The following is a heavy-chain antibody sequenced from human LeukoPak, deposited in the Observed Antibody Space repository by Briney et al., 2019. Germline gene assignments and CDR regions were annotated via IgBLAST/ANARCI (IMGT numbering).Heavy chain of an antibody. J-gene: IGHJ4*02. D-gene: IGHD4-17*01. CDR3: ATVETTVTTFDY. CDR2: FDPEDGET. Sequence: WASVKVCCEVSGYARTELSMHWVRQAPGKGLEWMGGFDPEDGETIYAQKFQGRVTMTEDTSTDTAYMELSSLRSEDTAVYYCATVETTVTTFDYWGQGTLVTVSS. CDR1: GYARTELS. V-gene: IGHV1-24*01.